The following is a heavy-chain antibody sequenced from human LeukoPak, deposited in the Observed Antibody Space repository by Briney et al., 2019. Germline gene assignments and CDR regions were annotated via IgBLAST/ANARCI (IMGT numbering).Heavy chain of an antibody. D-gene: IGHD1-26*01. V-gene: IGHV1-46*01. CDR1: GYTFTSYY. J-gene: IGHJ4*02. CDR3: AIEGPGELDPTFDY. Sequence: GASVKVSCKASGYTFTSYYMHWVRQAPGQGLEWMGIINPSGGSTSYAQKFQGRVTMTTDTSTSTVYMELRSLRSDDTALYYCAIEGPGELDPTFDYWGQGTLVTVSS. CDR2: INPSGGST.